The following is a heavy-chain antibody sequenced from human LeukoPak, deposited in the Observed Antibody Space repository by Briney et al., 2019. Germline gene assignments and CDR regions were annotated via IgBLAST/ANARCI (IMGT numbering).Heavy chain of an antibody. J-gene: IGHJ4*02. CDR2: INPSGGST. D-gene: IGHD6-19*01. CDR3: ARDRSGTFDY. Sequence: GAPVKVSCKASGYTFTSYCMHWVRQAPGQGLEWMGIINPSGGSTSYAQKFQGRVTMTRDTSTSTVYMELGSLRSEDTAVYYCARDRSGTFDYWGQGTLVTVSS. CDR1: GYTFTSYC. V-gene: IGHV1-46*01.